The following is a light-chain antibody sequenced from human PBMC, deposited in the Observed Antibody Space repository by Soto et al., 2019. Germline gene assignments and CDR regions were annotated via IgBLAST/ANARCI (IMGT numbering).Light chain of an antibody. CDR2: EVS. Sequence: QAVLTQPASVSGSPGQSITISCTGTSSDIRGYNYVSWFQQHPGKAPKLMIYEVSNRPSGVSNRFSGSKSGNTASLTISGLQAEDEADYYCSSYISSSYVFGTGTKLTVL. V-gene: IGLV2-14*01. J-gene: IGLJ1*01. CDR1: SSDIRGYNY. CDR3: SSYISSSYV.